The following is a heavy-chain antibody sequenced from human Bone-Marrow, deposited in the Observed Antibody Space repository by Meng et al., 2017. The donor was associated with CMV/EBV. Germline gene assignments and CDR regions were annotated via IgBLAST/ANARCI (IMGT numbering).Heavy chain of an antibody. Sequence: ASVKVSCKASGYTFTSYGISWVRQAPGQGLEWMGWISAYNGNTNYAQKLQGRVTMTTDTSTSTAYMELRSLRSDDTAVYYCARPLEKYYYYGMDVWGQGTTVTVSS. CDR2: ISAYNGNT. J-gene: IGHJ6*02. D-gene: IGHD3-3*01. V-gene: IGHV1-18*01. CDR1: GYTFTSYG. CDR3: ARPLEKYYYYGMDV.